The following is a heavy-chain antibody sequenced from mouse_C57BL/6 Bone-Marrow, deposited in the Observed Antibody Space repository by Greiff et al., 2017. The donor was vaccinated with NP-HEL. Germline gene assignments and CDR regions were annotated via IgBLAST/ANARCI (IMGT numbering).Heavy chain of an antibody. J-gene: IGHJ4*01. CDR2: GQGLEWIG. CDR1: YTFSRRVH. D-gene: IGHD1-1*01. Sequence: QVQLQQSGPELARPWASVKISCQAFYTFSRRVHFAIRDTNYWMQWVKQRPGQGLEWIGAIYPGNGDTSYNKKFKGKATLTAANSTRTAYMQLSSLTSEDSAVYYCHVRDLYYYGYGMDYWGQGTSVTVSS. CDR3: SEDSAVYYCHVRDLYYYGYGMDY. V-gene: IGHV1-87*01.